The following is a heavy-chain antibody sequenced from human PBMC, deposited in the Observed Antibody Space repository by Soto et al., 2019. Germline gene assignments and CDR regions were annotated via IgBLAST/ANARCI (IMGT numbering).Heavy chain of an antibody. D-gene: IGHD6-13*01. CDR3: AKDSSSYYFDY. CDR1: GFTFSSYG. J-gene: IGHJ4*02. Sequence: GGSLRLSCAASGFTFSSYGMHWVRQAPGKGLEWVAVISYDGSNKYYADSVKGRFTISRDNSKNTLYLQMNSLRAEDTAVYYCAKDSSSYYFDYWGQGTLVTVSS. CDR2: ISYDGSNK. V-gene: IGHV3-30*18.